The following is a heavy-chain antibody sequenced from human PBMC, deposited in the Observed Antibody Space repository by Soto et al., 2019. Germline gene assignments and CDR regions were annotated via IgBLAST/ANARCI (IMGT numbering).Heavy chain of an antibody. CDR3: AREGGYCSSTSCPPIRYNWFDP. J-gene: IGHJ5*02. V-gene: IGHV1-2*02. CDR2: INPNSGGT. CDR1: GYTFTGYY. D-gene: IGHD2-2*01. Sequence: QVQLVQSGAEVKKPGASVKVSCKASGYTFTGYYMHWVRQAPGQGLEWMGWINPNSGGTNYAQKFQGRVTMTRDTSISTAYMELSRLRSEDTAVYYCAREGGYCSSTSCPPIRYNWFDPWGQGTLVTVSS.